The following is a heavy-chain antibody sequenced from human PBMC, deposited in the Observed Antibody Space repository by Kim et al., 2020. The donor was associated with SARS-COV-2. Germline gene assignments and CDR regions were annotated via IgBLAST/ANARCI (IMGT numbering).Heavy chain of an antibody. J-gene: IGHJ4*02. CDR3: ARIGYSSSALDY. D-gene: IGHD6-6*01. V-gene: IGHV3-7*01. CDR2: IKQDGSVK. Sequence: GGSLRLSCAASGFTFTNYWMTWVRQAPGKGLEWLANIKQDGSVKYNVYSLKGRITNTKDNPKNSLYLQMNSLTAEDTALYYCARIGYSSSALDYWGQGTLLTVSS. CDR1: GFTFTNYW.